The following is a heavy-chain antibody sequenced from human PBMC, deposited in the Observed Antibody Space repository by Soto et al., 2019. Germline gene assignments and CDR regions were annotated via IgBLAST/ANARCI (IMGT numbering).Heavy chain of an antibody. V-gene: IGHV5-10-1*01. Sequence: GESLKISCKGSGYSFAGYWITWVRQKSGKGLEWMGRIDPSDSQTYYSPSFRGHVTISVTKSITTVFLQWSSLRASDTAMYYCARQIYDSDTGPNFQYYFDSWGQGTPVTVSS. CDR1: GYSFAGYW. CDR3: ARQIYDSDTGPNFQYYFDS. CDR2: IDPSDSQT. J-gene: IGHJ4*02. D-gene: IGHD3-22*01.